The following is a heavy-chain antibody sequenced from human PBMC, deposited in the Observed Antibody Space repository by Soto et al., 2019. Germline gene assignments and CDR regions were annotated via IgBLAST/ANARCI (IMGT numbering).Heavy chain of an antibody. CDR1: GYSFRSYW. V-gene: IGHV5-51*01. CDR3: ARHLHSDSVHITPVSPDY. Sequence: GESLKISCKTSGYSFRSYWIGWVRQMPGKGLEWMGITYPGDSNTRYSPSFQGQVTISADKSISTAFLQWSSLKAADSAIYYCARHLHSDSVHITPVSPDYWGQGTLVTVSS. D-gene: IGHD4-4*01. J-gene: IGHJ4*02. CDR2: TYPGDSNT.